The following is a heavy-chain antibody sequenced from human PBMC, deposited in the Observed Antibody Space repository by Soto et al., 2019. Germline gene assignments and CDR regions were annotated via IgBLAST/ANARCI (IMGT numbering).Heavy chain of an antibody. D-gene: IGHD3-3*01. Sequence: EVQLVESGGGLVKPGGSLRLSCAASGFTFSSYHMNWVRQAPGKGLEWVSSISSSSSTIYYADSVKGRFTISRDNAKNSLYLQMNSLRDEDTAVYYCASVETYYYYYGMDVWGQGTTVTVSS. CDR3: ASVETYYYYYGMDV. J-gene: IGHJ6*02. CDR2: ISSSSSTI. V-gene: IGHV3-21*01. CDR1: GFTFSSYH.